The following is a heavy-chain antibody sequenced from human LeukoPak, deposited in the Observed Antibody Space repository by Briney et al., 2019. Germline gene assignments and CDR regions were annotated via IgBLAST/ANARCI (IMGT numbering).Heavy chain of an antibody. CDR2: IYTSGST. CDR3: ARENSGSYREFDY. J-gene: IGHJ4*02. V-gene: IGHV4-4*07. CDR1: GGSIGTYY. Sequence: SETLSLTCTVSGGSIGTYYWSWIRQPAGKGLEWIGRIYTSGSTNYNPSLKSRITMSVDTSKNQFSLKLSSVTAADTAVFYCARENSGSYREFDYWGQGTLVTV. D-gene: IGHD1-26*01.